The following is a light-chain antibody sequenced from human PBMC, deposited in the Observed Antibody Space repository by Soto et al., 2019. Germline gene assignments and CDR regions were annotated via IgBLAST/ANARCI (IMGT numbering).Light chain of an antibody. CDR1: QSVSSSY. J-gene: IGKJ3*01. CDR3: QQYGSTLFT. Sequence: EIALTQSPGTLYLSPGERATLSCRASQSVSSSYLAWYQQKPGQAPRLLIYGASSRATGIPDRFSGSGSGTYVTLTSSRREPEEFAVYYCQQYGSTLFTVGPGNKVDI. CDR2: GAS. V-gene: IGKV3-20*01.